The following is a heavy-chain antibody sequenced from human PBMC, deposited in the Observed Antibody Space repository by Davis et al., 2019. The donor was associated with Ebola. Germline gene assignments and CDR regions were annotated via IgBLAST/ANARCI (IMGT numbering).Heavy chain of an antibody. CDR3: ARGLGIFGVWVDP. Sequence: SETLSLTCAVYGGSFSGYYWSWIRQPPGKGLEWIGEINHSGSTNYNPSLKSRVTISVDTSKNQFSLKLSSVTAADTAVYYCARGLGIFGVWVDPWGQGTLVTVSS. D-gene: IGHD3-3*01. CDR2: INHSGST. J-gene: IGHJ5*02. CDR1: GGSFSGYY. V-gene: IGHV4-34*01.